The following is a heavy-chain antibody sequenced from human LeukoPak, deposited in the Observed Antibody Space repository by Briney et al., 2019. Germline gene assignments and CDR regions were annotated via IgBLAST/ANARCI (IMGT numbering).Heavy chain of an antibody. CDR2: VYSSGAT. D-gene: IGHD3-16*02. CDR3: ARAQSHPVGGSHRFLPYFDH. J-gene: IGHJ4*02. CDR1: GVSIRSQY. V-gene: IGHV4-59*11. Sequence: PSETLSLTCSVSGVSIRSQYWFWIRQSPGKGLEWLGYVYSSGATNHNPSLKSRVTISVDTSQNHLFLSLTSVTAADTAVYYCARAQSHPVGGSHRFLPYFDHWGQGALVTVSS.